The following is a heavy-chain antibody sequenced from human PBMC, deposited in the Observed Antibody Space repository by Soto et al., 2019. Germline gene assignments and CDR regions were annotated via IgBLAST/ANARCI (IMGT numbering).Heavy chain of an antibody. CDR3: ARDSLGFVVVPDPNNWFDP. CDR1: GGTFSSYA. Sequence: QVQLVQSGAEVKKPGSSVKVSCKASGGTFSSYAISWVRQAPGQGLEWMGGIIPIFGTANYAQKFQGRVTITADKSVSTAYMELSSLRSEDMGVYCCARDSLGFVVVPDPNNWFDPWGQGTLVTVSS. D-gene: IGHD2-2*01. J-gene: IGHJ5*02. V-gene: IGHV1-69*06. CDR2: IIPIFGTA.